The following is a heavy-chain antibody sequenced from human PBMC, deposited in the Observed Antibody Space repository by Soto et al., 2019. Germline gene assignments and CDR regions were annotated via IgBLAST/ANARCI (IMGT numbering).Heavy chain of an antibody. V-gene: IGHV3-33*01. D-gene: IGHD5-18*01. Sequence: PGGSLRLSCAASGFTFSSYGMHWVRQAPGKGLEWVAVIWYDGSNKYYADSVKGRFTISRDNSKSTLYLQMNSLRAEDTAVYYCARDQYNTAATTDAFDIWGQGTMVTVSS. CDR1: GFTFSSYG. CDR3: ARDQYNTAATTDAFDI. CDR2: IWYDGSNK. J-gene: IGHJ3*02.